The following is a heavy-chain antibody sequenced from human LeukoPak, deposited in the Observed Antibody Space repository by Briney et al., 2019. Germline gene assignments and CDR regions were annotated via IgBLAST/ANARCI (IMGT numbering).Heavy chain of an antibody. CDR3: ARDREGSSSWDY. CDR1: GFTFSNYW. Sequence: PGGSLRLSCAASGFTFSNYWMSWVRQAPGKGLEWVANIKEDGSEKYYVDSVKGRFTISRDNSKNTLYLQMNSLRAEDTAVYYCARDREGSSSWDYWGQGTLVAVSS. J-gene: IGHJ4*02. CDR2: IKEDGSEK. D-gene: IGHD6-13*01. V-gene: IGHV3-7*03.